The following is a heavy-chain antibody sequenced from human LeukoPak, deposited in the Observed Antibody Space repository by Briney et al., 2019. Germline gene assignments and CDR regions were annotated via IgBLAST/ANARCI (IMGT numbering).Heavy chain of an antibody. V-gene: IGHV4-30-2*01. J-gene: IGHJ4*02. Sequence: SETLSLTCAVSGGSISSGGYSWSWIRQPPGKGLEWIGCIYHSGSTYYNPSLKSRVTISVDRSKNQFSLKLSSVTAADTAVYYCARFSAQVPQDGYYFDYWGQGTLVTVSS. CDR2: IYHSGST. CDR1: GGSISSGGYS. CDR3: ARFSAQVPQDGYYFDY. D-gene: IGHD3-22*01.